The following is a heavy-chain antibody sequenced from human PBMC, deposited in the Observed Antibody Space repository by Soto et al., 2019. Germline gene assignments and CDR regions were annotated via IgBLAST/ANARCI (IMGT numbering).Heavy chain of an antibody. CDR3: SRDLGS. CDR2: TRHKANSYTT. J-gene: IGHJ5*02. V-gene: IGHV3-72*01. Sequence: EVHLVESGGGLVQPGGSLRLSCAASGFTFSDHHMDWVRQAPGKGLEWVGRTRHKANSYTTEYAASVKGRFTISRDDSKNSLYLQMNSLKTEDTAVYYCSRDLGSWGQGTLVTVSS. CDR1: GFTFSDHH.